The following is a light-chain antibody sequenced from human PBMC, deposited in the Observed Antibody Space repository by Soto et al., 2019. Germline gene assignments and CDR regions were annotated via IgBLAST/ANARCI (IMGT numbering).Light chain of an antibody. CDR2: AAS. V-gene: IGKV3-20*01. CDR3: QQYGSSATCT. J-gene: IGKJ2*02. Sequence: EIVLTQSPGTLSLSPGERATLSCRASQSVSSAYVAWYQHKPGQPPTLLIYAASSRGTVIPDRFSGSGSGTDFTLTISRLEPEDFAVYYCQQYGSSATCTFGQGTKVEIK. CDR1: QSVSSAY.